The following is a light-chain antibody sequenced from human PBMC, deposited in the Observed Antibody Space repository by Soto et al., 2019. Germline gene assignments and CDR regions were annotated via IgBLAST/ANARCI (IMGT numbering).Light chain of an antibody. CDR1: QSVSSNY. CDR2: GAS. V-gene: IGKV3-20*01. CDR3: QQYGSSPVT. J-gene: IGKJ1*01. Sequence: EIVLTQSPGTLSLSPGGRATLSCRASQSVSSNYLAGYQQKPGQPPRLLIYGASSRATGIPDRFSGSGSGTDFTLTISRLEPEDFAVYYCQQYGSSPVTFGQGTKVEIK.